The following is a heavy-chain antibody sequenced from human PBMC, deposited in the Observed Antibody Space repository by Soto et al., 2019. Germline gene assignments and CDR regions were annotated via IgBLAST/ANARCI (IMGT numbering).Heavy chain of an antibody. CDR2: INHSGST. J-gene: IGHJ4*02. CDR3: ARGPKNIVVVVAATSNFDY. Sequence: PSETLSLTCAVYGGSFSGYYWSWIRQPPGKGLEWIGEINHSGSTNYNPSLKSRVTISVDTSKNQFSLKLSSVTAADTAVYYCARGPKNIVVVVAATSNFDYWGQGTLVTVSS. CDR1: GGSFSGYY. V-gene: IGHV4-34*01. D-gene: IGHD2-15*01.